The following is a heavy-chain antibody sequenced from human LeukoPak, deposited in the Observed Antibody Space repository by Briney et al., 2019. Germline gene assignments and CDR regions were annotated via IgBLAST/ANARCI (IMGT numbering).Heavy chain of an antibody. CDR2: IYNTGST. CDR3: ASGGTAVVMALTYYFDT. CDR1: GYSISSGYY. D-gene: IGHD3-22*01. Sequence: SETLSLTCAVSGYSISSGYYWGWIRQPPGKGLEWIGSIYNTGSTYYNPSLKSRVTISLDSPKNQFSLKLTSVTAADTAVYYCASGGTAVVMALTYYFDTWGQGTPVTVSS. V-gene: IGHV4-38-2*01. J-gene: IGHJ4*02.